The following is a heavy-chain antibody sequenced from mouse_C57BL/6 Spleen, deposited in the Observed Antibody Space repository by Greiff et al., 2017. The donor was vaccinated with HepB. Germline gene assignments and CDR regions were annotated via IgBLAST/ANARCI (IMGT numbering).Heavy chain of an antibody. J-gene: IGHJ2*01. D-gene: IGHD1-1*01. CDR2: IDPSDSYT. CDR3: ARSPKLYYYGSSYFDY. V-gene: IGHV1-50*01. CDR1: GYTFTSYW. Sequence: QVQLQQPGAELVKPGASVKLSCKASGYTFTSYWMQWVKQRPGQGLEWIGEIDPSDSYTNYNQKFKGKATLTVDTSSSTAYMQLSSLTSEDSAVYYCARSPKLYYYGSSYFDYWGQGTTLTVSS.